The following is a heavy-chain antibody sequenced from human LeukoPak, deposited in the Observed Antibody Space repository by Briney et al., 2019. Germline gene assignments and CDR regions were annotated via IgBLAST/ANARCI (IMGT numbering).Heavy chain of an antibody. CDR2: IYYSGST. CDR1: GGSISSYY. CDR3: ARDNWHNWFDP. D-gene: IGHD1-20*01. J-gene: IGHJ5*02. V-gene: IGHV4-59*08. Sequence: PSETLSLTCTVSGGSISSYYWSWIRQPPGKGLEWIGYIYYSGSTNYNPPLKSRVTISVDTSKNQFSLKLSSVTAADTAVYYCARDNWHNWFDPWGQGTLVTVSS.